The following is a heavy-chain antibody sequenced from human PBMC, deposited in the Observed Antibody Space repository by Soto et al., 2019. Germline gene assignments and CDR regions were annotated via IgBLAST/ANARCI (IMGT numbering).Heavy chain of an antibody. D-gene: IGHD2-15*01. CDR1: GFSLSTHGVG. CDR2: IYWDDDK. Sequence: QITLKESGPTLVKPTQTLTLTCTFSGFSLSTHGVGVGWVRQPAGKALEWLALIYWDDDKRYSASLNSRLTITKDTSKNQVDLTMTNRDPVDTATYYCAHAMLYCTGGSCSTWFDSWGQGTLVTVSS. CDR3: AHAMLYCTGGSCSTWFDS. V-gene: IGHV2-5*02. J-gene: IGHJ5*01.